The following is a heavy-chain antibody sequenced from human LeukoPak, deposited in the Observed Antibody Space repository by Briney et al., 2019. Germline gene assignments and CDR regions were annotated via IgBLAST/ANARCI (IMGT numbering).Heavy chain of an antibody. Sequence: ASVKVSCKASGYTFNSSYMHWVRQAPGQGLEWMGIINPSGGSTSYAQKFQGRVTMTRDTSTSTVYMELSSLRSEDTAVYYCAAEDLVRGVIVYWGQGTLVTVSS. D-gene: IGHD3-10*01. J-gene: IGHJ4*02. CDR2: INPSGGST. CDR1: GYTFNSSY. CDR3: AAEDLVRGVIVY. V-gene: IGHV1-46*02.